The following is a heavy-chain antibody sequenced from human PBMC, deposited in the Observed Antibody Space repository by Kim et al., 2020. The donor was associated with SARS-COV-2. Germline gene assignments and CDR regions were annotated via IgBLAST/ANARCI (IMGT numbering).Heavy chain of an antibody. V-gene: IGHV3-23*01. CDR3: ATKRSIAAADTGYFDY. D-gene: IGHD6-13*01. J-gene: IGHJ4*02. Sequence: SVTGRFTITRDNSKNTLYLQMKSLGAEDPAVYYCATKRSIAAADTGYFDYWGQGTLVTVSS.